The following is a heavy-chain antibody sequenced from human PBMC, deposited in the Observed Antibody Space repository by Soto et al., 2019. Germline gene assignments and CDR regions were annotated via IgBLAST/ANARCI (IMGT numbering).Heavy chain of an antibody. J-gene: IGHJ6*02. V-gene: IGHV4-34*01. Sequence: SETLSLTCAVYGGSFSGYYWSWIRQPPGKGLEWIGEINHSGSTNYNPSLKSRVTISVDTSKNQFSLKLSSVTAADTAVYYCASWYYYGMDVWGQGTTVTV. CDR1: GGSFSGYY. CDR2: INHSGST. CDR3: ASWYYYGMDV.